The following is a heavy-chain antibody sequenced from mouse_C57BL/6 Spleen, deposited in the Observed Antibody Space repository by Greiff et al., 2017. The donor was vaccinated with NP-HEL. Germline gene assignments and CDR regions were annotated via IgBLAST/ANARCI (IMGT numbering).Heavy chain of an antibody. Sequence: VQLQQSGPGLVAPSQSLSITCTVSGFSLTSYGVHWVRQPPGKGLEWLVVIWSDGSTTYNSALKSRLSISKDNSKSQVFLKMNSLQTDDTAMYYCARHEGDYGAWFAYWGQGTLVTVSA. J-gene: IGHJ3*01. CDR3: ARHEGDYGAWFAY. D-gene: IGHD2-4*01. V-gene: IGHV2-6-1*01. CDR2: IWSDGST. CDR1: GFSLTSYG.